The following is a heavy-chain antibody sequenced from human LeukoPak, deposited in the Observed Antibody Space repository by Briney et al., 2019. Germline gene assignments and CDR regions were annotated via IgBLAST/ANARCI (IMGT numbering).Heavy chain of an antibody. CDR3: ATDFYRGRQFDY. D-gene: IGHD2/OR15-2a*01. CDR1: GYTLTELS. J-gene: IGHJ4*02. Sequence: ASVKVSCKVSGYTLTELSMHWVRQAPGKGLEWMGGFDPEDVETIYAQKFQGRVTMIEDTSTETAYMELTSLRPEDTAVYYCATDFYRGRQFDYWGQGTLVTVSS. CDR2: FDPEDVET. V-gene: IGHV1-24*01.